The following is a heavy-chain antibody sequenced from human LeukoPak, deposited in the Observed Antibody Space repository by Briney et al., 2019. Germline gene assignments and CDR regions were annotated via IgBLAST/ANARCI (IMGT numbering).Heavy chain of an antibody. CDR3: ARGAVAGPIFDY. CDR2: IIPILGIA. D-gene: IGHD6-19*01. V-gene: IGHV1-69*04. J-gene: IGHJ4*02. Sequence: GASVKVSYKASGGTFSSYAISWVRQAPGQGLEWMGRIIPILGIANYAQKFQGRVTITADKSTSTAYMELSSLRSEDTAVYYCARGAVAGPIFDYWGQGTLATVSS. CDR1: GGTFSSYA.